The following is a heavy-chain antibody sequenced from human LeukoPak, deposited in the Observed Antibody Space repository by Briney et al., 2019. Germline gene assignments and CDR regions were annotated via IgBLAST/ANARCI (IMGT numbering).Heavy chain of an antibody. CDR1: GFTFSSYS. J-gene: IGHJ4*02. D-gene: IGHD3-16*02. Sequence: GGSLRLSCAASGFTFSSYSMNWVRQAPGKGLEWVSYISSSSSTIYYADSVKGRFTISRDNAKNSLYLQMNSLRAEDTAVYYCARGYYDYVWGSYRYQYYFDYWGQGTLVTVSS. V-gene: IGHV3-48*04. CDR3: ARGYYDYVWGSYRYQYYFDY. CDR2: ISSSSSTI.